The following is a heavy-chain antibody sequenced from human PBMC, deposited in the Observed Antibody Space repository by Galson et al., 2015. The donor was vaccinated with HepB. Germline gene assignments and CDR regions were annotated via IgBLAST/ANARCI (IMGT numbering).Heavy chain of an antibody. V-gene: IGHV6-1*01. Sequence: CAISGDSVSSNSAVWNWIRQSPSRGLEWLGRTYYRSKWYKDYALFVKSRITINAGTSRNQISLQLYSMTPEDTAVYYCAYGVDVWGQGTTVTVSS. CDR2: TYYRSKWYK. CDR1: GDSVSSNSAV. J-gene: IGHJ6*02. CDR3: AYGVDV.